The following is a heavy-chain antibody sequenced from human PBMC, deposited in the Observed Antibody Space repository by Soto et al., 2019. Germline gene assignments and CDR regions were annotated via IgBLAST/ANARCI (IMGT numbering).Heavy chain of an antibody. Sequence: QVQLVESGEGVVQPGRSLRLSCAASGFTFSSYGMHWVRQAPGKGLEWVAVIWYDGSNKYYADSVKGRFTISRDNSKNTLYLQMNSLRAEDTAVYYCARDRTLIQLWPGGYFDYWGQGTLVTVSS. J-gene: IGHJ4*02. CDR2: IWYDGSNK. D-gene: IGHD5-18*01. CDR3: ARDRTLIQLWPGGYFDY. CDR1: GFTFSSYG. V-gene: IGHV3-33*01.